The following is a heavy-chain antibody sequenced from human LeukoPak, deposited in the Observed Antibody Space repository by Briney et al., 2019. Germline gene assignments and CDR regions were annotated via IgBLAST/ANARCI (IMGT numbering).Heavy chain of an antibody. J-gene: IGHJ6*02. CDR2: ISAYNGKI. CDR3: ARDHRVAVAGTYYYYYGMDV. D-gene: IGHD6-19*01. CDR1: GYTFTSFG. Sequence: ASVKVSCKASGYTFTSFGISWVRQAPGQGLEWMGWISAYNGKIKYAEKFRGRVTMTTDTSTSTAYMELRSLRSDDTAVYYCARDHRVAVAGTYYYYYGMDVWGQGTTVTVSS. V-gene: IGHV1-18*01.